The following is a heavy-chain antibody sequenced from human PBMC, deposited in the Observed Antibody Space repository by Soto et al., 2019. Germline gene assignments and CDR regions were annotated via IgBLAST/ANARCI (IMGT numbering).Heavy chain of an antibody. CDR3: ARDSPVVVVAATQGMADY. J-gene: IGHJ4*02. CDR1: GFTFSSYA. Sequence: GGSLRLSCAASGFTFSSYAMHWVRQAPGKGLEWVAVISYDGSNKYYADSVKGRFTISRDNSKNTLYLQMNSLRAEDTAVYYCARDSPVVVVAATQGMADYWGQGTLVTVSS. CDR2: ISYDGSNK. V-gene: IGHV3-30-3*01. D-gene: IGHD2-15*01.